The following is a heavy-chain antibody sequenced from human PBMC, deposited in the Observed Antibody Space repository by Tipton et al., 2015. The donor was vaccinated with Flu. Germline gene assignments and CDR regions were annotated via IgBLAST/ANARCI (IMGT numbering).Heavy chain of an antibody. D-gene: IGHD3-22*01. CDR3: VRHGGQSDGGGFYVH. CDR2: IYPGDSAT. Sequence: VQLVQSGDEVKKPGESLKISCKASEYNFVSYYIAWIRQVPGKGLEWMGTIYPGDSATTYSPSFQGQVTFSADESITTAYLQWSSLKASDTAMYYCVRHGGQSDGGGFYVHWGQGTLVTVSS. CDR1: EYNFVSYY. J-gene: IGHJ4*02. V-gene: IGHV5-51*01.